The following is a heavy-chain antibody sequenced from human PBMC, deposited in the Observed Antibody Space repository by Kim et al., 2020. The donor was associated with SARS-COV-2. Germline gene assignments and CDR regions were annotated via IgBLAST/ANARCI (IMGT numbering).Heavy chain of an antibody. Sequence: GGSLRLSCAGSGFTFSSYSMNWVRQAPGKGLEWVSYISSSSNTIDYADSVKGRFTISRDNAKNSLFLQMNSLRDEDTAVYFCARLRGYSYGYADYWGQGTLVTVSS. J-gene: IGHJ4*02. CDR1: GFTFSSYS. V-gene: IGHV3-48*02. CDR2: ISSSSNTI. D-gene: IGHD5-18*01. CDR3: ARLRGYSYGYADY.